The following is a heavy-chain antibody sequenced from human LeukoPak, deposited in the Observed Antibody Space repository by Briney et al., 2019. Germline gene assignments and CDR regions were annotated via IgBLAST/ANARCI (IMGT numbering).Heavy chain of an antibody. V-gene: IGHV3-23*01. J-gene: IGHJ4*02. Sequence: GGSLRLSCAASGFTFSSYGMSWVRQAPGKGLEWVSGISGSGGSTYYADSVKGRFTISRDNSKNTLYLQMNSLRDEDTAVYYCAKGRISPDYWGQGTLVTVSS. CDR3: AKGRISPDY. CDR1: GFTFSSYG. D-gene: IGHD3-3*02. CDR2: ISGSGGST.